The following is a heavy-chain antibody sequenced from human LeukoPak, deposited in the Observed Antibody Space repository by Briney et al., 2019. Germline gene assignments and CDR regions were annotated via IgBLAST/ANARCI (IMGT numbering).Heavy chain of an antibody. J-gene: IGHJ4*02. CDR3: ARPGDTAMVGVD. CDR2: IKQDGSEK. CDR1: GFTFSSFW. Sequence: PGGSLRLSCAASGFTFSSFWMSCDRQAPGEGLEWVANIKQDGSEKYYVDSVKGRFTISRDNAKNSLYLQMNSLRAEDTAVYYCARPGDTAMVGVDWGQGTLVTVSS. D-gene: IGHD5-18*01. V-gene: IGHV3-7*01.